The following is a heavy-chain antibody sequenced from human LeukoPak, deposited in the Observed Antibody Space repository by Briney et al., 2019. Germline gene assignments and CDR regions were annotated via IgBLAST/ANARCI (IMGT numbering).Heavy chain of an antibody. J-gene: IGHJ3*02. CDR1: GYTFTSYD. CDR3: AREGVVRGVIIEGAAFDI. CDR2: IIPIFGTA. Sequence: ASVKVSCKASGYTFTSYDINWVRHATGQGLEWMGGIIPIFGTANYAQKFQGRVTITADESTSTAYMELSSLRSEDTAVYYCAREGVVRGVIIEGAAFDIWGQGTMVTVSS. D-gene: IGHD3-10*01. V-gene: IGHV1-69*13.